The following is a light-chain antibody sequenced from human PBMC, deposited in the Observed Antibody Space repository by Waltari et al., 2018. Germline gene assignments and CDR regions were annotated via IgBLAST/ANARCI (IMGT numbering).Light chain of an antibody. CDR1: SNDVGLYNL. CDR2: EVN. Sequence: QSALTQPASVSGSPGQSITIPCTGTSNDVGLYNLVSWYQHHPGKVPTLIIYEVNRRPSGVSNRFSGSKSGNTASLTVSGLLAEDEADYFCSSYTTHTPVVFGGGTKLTVL. V-gene: IGLV2-23*02. J-gene: IGLJ3*02. CDR3: SSYTTHTPVV.